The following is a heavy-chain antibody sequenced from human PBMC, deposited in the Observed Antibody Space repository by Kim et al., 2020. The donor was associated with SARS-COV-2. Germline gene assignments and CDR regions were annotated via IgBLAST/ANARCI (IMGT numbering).Heavy chain of an antibody. CDR3: ARPPGGAVAAGAYYYGMDV. CDR2: IIPIFGTA. J-gene: IGHJ6*02. V-gene: IGHV1-69*13. CDR1: GDTFSSYA. D-gene: IGHD6-19*01. Sequence: SVKVSCKTSGDTFSSYAISWVRQAPGQGLEWMGGIIPIFGTANYAQKFRGRVTITADESTNTAYMELSSLRSEDTAVYYCARPPGGAVAAGAYYYGMDVGGQGTAVTVSS.